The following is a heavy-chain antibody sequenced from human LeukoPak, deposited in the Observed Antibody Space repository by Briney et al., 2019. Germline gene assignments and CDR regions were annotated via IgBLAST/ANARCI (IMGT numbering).Heavy chain of an antibody. CDR1: GFTFSSYW. CDR2: IKQDGSEK. V-gene: IGHV3-7*01. J-gene: IGHJ4*02. CDR3: AREGYSVGPDY. Sequence: GGSPRLSCAASGFTFSSYWMSWVRQAPGKGLEWVADIKQDGSEKYYVDSVKGRFTISRDNAKNSLYLQMNSLRAEDTAVYYCAREGYSVGPDYWGQGTLVTVSS. D-gene: IGHD5/OR15-5a*01.